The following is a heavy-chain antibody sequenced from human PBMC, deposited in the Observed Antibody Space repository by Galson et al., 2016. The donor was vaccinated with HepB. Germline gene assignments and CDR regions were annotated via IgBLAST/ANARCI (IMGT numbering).Heavy chain of an antibody. D-gene: IGHD3-16*01. CDR1: GGSISSSYY. J-gene: IGHJ6*03. CDR2: IYYSGTS. CDR3: ARHARTSYENYYMDV. V-gene: IGHV4-39*01. Sequence: SETLSLTCTVSGGSISSSYYWAWIRQPPGKGLEWIASIYYSGTSYYKPSLTSRVTISVDTSKSQFSLKVRSVTAADTAVYYCARHARTSYENYYMDVWGRGTTVAVSS.